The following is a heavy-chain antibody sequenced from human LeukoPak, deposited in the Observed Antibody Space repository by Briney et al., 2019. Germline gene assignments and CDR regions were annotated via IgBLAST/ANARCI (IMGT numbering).Heavy chain of an antibody. D-gene: IGHD3-22*01. V-gene: IGHV3-30*03. CDR1: GFTFSSYG. CDR3: ARDYSETMIVVVDAFDI. Sequence: GGSLRLSCAASGFTFSSYGMHWVRQAPGKGLEWVAVISYDGSNKYYADSVKGRFTISRDNSKNTLYLQMNSLRAEDTAVYYCARDYSETMIVVVDAFDIWGQGTMVTVSS. J-gene: IGHJ3*02. CDR2: ISYDGSNK.